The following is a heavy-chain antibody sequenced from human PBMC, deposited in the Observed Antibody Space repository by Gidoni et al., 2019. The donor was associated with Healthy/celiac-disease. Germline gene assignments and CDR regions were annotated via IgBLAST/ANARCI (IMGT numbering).Heavy chain of an antibody. J-gene: IGHJ3*02. D-gene: IGHD3-22*01. CDR1: GFTFSSYA. CDR3: AKDHGSYDSSGYYYRPSHAFDI. Sequence: EVQLLESGGGLVQPGGSLRLSCAASGFTFSSYAMSWVRQAPGKGLEWVSAISGSGGSTYYADSVKGRFTISRDNSKNTLYLEMNSLRAEDTAVYYCAKDHGSYDSSGYYYRPSHAFDIWGQGTMVTVSS. CDR2: ISGSGGST. V-gene: IGHV3-23*01.